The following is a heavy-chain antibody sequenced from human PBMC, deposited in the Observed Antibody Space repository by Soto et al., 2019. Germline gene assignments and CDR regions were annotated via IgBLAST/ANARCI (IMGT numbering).Heavy chain of an antibody. CDR3: ARAVCCSSTSCPCSYYYYMDV. J-gene: IGHJ6*03. CDR1: GFTFSDYY. V-gene: IGHV3-11*01. Sequence: GGSLRLSCAASGFTFSDYYMSWIRQAPGKGLEWVSYISSSGSTIYYADSVKGRFTISRDNAKNSLYLQMNSLRAEDTAVYYCARAVCCSSTSCPCSYYYYMDVWGKGTTVTVSS. D-gene: IGHD2-2*01. CDR2: ISSSGSTI.